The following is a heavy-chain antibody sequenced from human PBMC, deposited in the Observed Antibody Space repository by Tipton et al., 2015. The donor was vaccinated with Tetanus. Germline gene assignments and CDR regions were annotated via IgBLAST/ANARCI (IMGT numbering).Heavy chain of an antibody. CDR3: ASRAWDGYDSPYDY. CDR1: GDSITNYY. Sequence: LRLSCTVSGDSITNYYWSWVRQSPGRGLEWIGYIHSSGRTNYNPSLKSRVTISLDTPKNQFSRKLSSVTATDTAVYYCASRAWDGYDSPYDYWGQGTLVTVSS. J-gene: IGHJ4*02. D-gene: IGHD5-12*01. CDR2: IHSSGRT. V-gene: IGHV4-59*01.